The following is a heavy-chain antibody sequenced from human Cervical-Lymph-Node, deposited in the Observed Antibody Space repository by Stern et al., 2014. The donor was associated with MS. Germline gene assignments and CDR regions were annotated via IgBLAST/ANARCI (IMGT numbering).Heavy chain of an antibody. V-gene: IGHV3-21*01. CDR1: GFTFSSYS. D-gene: IGHD2-8*01. CDR2: ISSSSRYI. J-gene: IGHJ4*02. CDR3: ARENMVPYFDY. Sequence: VQLVQSGGGLVKPGGSLRLSCAASGFTFSSYSMNWVRQAPGKGLEWVSSISSSSRYIYYAVSVKGRFTISRDNAKNSLYLQMNSLRAEDTAVYYCARENMVPYFDYWGQGTLVTVSS.